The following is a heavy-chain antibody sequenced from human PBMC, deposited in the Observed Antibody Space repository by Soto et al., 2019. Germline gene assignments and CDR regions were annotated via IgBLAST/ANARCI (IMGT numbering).Heavy chain of an antibody. J-gene: IGHJ6*02. CDR3: ARRGDTVTTVYYYYYYGMDV. V-gene: IGHV4-39*01. Sequence: SETLSLTCTVSGGSISSSSYYWGWIRQPPGKGLEWIGSIYYSGSTYYNPSLKSRVTISVDTSKNQFSLKLSSVTAADTAVYYCARRGDTVTTVYYYYYYGMDVWGQGTTVTVS. D-gene: IGHD4-17*01. CDR1: GGSISSSSYY. CDR2: IYYSGST.